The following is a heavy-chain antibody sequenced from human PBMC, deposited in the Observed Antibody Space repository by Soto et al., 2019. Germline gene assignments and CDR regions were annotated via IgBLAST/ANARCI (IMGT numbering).Heavy chain of an antibody. J-gene: IGHJ6*02. V-gene: IGHV1-2*02. CDR3: ARDFWSGYYVYYGMDV. CDR1: RYTFTGYY. D-gene: IGHD3-3*01. CDR2: INPNSGGT. Sequence: ASVKVSCKASRYTFTGYYMHWVRQAPGQGLEWMGWINPNSGGTNYAQKFQGRVTMTRDTSISTAYMELSRLRSDDTAVYYCARDFWSGYYVYYGMDVWGQGTTVTSP.